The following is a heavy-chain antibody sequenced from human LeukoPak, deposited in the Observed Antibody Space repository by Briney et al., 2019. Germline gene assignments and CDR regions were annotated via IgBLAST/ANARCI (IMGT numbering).Heavy chain of an antibody. J-gene: IGHJ4*02. CDR2: ISAYNGNT. CDR1: GYTFTSYG. V-gene: IGHV1-18*01. Sequence: ASVKVSCKASGYTFTSYGISWVRQAPGQGLEWMGWISAYNGNTNYAQKLQGRVTMTTDTSTSTAYMELRSLRSDDTAVYYCASSGSGYPHLTLDYWGQGTLVTVSS. D-gene: IGHD3-22*01. CDR3: ASSGSGYPHLTLDY.